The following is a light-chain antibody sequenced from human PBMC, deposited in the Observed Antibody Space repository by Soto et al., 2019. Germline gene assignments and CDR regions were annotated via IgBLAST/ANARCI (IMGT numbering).Light chain of an antibody. Sequence: QSVLTQPASVSGSPGQSITISCTGTSSDVGCYNYVSWYQQHPDKAPKLMIYDVSNRPSGVSNRFSGSNSGNTASLTISGLPAEDEADYYCTSYTSSSTRVFGGGTKLTVL. V-gene: IGLV2-14*01. CDR2: DVS. CDR3: TSYTSSSTRV. CDR1: SSDVGCYNY. J-gene: IGLJ3*02.